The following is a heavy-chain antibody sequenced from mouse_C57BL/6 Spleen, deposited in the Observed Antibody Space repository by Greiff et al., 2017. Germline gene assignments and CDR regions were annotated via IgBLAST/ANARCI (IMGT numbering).Heavy chain of an antibody. CDR1: GFTFSNYW. J-gene: IGHJ1*03. CDR3: TVRYFDV. Sequence: EVQGVESGGGLVQPGGSMKLSCVASGFTFSNYWMNWVRQSPEKGLEWVAQIRLKSDNYATHYAESVKGRFTISRDDSKSSVYLQMNNLRSEDTRIYYCTVRYFDVWGTGTTVTVSS. V-gene: IGHV6-3*01. CDR2: IRLKSDNYAT.